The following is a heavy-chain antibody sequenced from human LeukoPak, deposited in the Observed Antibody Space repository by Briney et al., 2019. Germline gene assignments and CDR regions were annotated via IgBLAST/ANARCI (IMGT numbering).Heavy chain of an antibody. CDR2: INHSGST. CDR1: GGSFSGYY. CDR3: ARGRGSSGWYNDY. J-gene: IGHJ4*02. Sequence: PSETLSLTCAVYGGSFSGYYWSWIRQPPGKGLEWIGEINHSGSTNYNPSLKSRVTISVDTSKNQFSLKLSSVTAADTAEYYCARGRGSSGWYNDYWGQGTLVTVSS. D-gene: IGHD6-19*01. V-gene: IGHV4-34*01.